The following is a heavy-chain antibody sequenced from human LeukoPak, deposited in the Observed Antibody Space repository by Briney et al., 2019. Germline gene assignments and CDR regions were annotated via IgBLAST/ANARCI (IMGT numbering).Heavy chain of an antibody. V-gene: IGHV3-23*01. Sequence: GGSLRLSCAVSGFTFSSYAMSWVRQAPGKGLEWVSVISGSGGSTYYADSVKGRFTISRDNSKNTLYLQMNNLRGEDTAVYYCAKDDNYYDRSGLRFDIWGQGTMVTVPS. CDR1: GFTFSSYA. D-gene: IGHD3-22*01. CDR3: AKDDNYYDRSGLRFDI. J-gene: IGHJ3*02. CDR2: ISGSGGST.